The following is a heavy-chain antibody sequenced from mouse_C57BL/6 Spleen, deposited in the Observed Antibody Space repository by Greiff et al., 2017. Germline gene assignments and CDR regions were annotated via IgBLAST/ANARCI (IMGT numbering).Heavy chain of an antibody. V-gene: IGHV1-50*01. D-gene: IGHD1-1*01. CDR1: GYTFTSYW. CDR3: GYGSSYGFAY. Sequence: QVQLQQPGAELVKPGASVKLSCKASGYTFTSYWMQWVKQRPGQGLEWIGEIDPSDSYTNYNQKFKGKATLTVDSSSSTAYMQLSSLTSEDSAVYYCGYGSSYGFAYWGQGTLVTVSA. CDR2: IDPSDSYT. J-gene: IGHJ3*01.